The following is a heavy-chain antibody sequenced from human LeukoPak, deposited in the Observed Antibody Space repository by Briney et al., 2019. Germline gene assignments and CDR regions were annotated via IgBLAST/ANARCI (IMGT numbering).Heavy chain of an antibody. D-gene: IGHD3-22*01. CDR3: ARELPAQYYDGSGYRPGYGY. CDR1: GYTFTGYY. J-gene: IGHJ4*02. CDR2: INPNSGGT. Sequence: ASVKVSCKASGYTFTGYYMHWVRQAPGQGLEWMGWINPNSGGTNYAQKFQGRVTMTRDTSISTAYMELSRLRSDDTAVYYCARELPAQYYDGSGYRPGYGYWGQGTLVTVSS. V-gene: IGHV1-2*02.